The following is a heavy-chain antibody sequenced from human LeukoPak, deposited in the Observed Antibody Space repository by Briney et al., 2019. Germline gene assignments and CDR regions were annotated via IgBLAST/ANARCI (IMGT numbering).Heavy chain of an antibody. Sequence: GGSLRLSCAASGFTFDDFGMTWVRQGPGKGLEWVSAINWNGGSTGYADSVKGRFTISRDNAKNSLYLQMNSLRAEDTALYYCARDGSGWNFDYWGQGTLVTVSS. CDR1: GFTFDDFG. D-gene: IGHD6-19*01. CDR2: INWNGGST. J-gene: IGHJ4*02. V-gene: IGHV3-20*04. CDR3: ARDGSGWNFDY.